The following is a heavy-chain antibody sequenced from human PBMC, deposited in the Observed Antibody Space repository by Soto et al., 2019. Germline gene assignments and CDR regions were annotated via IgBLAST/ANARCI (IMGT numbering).Heavy chain of an antibody. CDR2: ISYDGSNK. Sequence: GGSLRLSCAASGFTFSSYGMHWVRQAPGKGLEWVAVISYDGSNKYYADSVKGRFTISRDNSKNTLYLQMNSLRAEDTAVYYCAKWRGSGSRQGYYFDYWGQGTLVTVSS. D-gene: IGHD3-10*01. V-gene: IGHV3-30*18. J-gene: IGHJ4*02. CDR3: AKWRGSGSRQGYYFDY. CDR1: GFTFSSYG.